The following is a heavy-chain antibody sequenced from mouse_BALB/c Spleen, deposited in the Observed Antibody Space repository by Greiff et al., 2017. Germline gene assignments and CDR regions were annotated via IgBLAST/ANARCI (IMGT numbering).Heavy chain of an antibody. CDR3: ASEFITTGFAY. CDR2: ISSGGGNT. V-gene: IGHV5-9*03. CDR1: GFTFSSYT. D-gene: IGHD1-2*01. Sequence: DVMLVESGGGLVKPGGSLKLSCAASGFTFSSYTMSWVRQTPEKRLEWVATISSGGGNTYYPDSVKGRFTISRDNAKNNLYLQMSSLRSEDTALYYCASEFITTGFAYWGQGTLVTVSA. J-gene: IGHJ3*01.